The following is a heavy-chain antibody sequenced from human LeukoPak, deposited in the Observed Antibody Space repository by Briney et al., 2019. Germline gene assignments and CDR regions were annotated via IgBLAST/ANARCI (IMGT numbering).Heavy chain of an antibody. Sequence: GGSLRLSCAVSGFTFDDYALHWVRQVPGKGLQWVSFSSWIGGSTDYLDSVKGRFTISRDNSRNSLYLHMNGLRPEDSALYYCVRSRAASLGYFDSWGQGTLVTVSS. V-gene: IGHV3-43D*03. CDR1: GFTFDDYA. J-gene: IGHJ4*02. D-gene: IGHD7-27*01. CDR3: VRSRAASLGYFDS. CDR2: SSWIGGST.